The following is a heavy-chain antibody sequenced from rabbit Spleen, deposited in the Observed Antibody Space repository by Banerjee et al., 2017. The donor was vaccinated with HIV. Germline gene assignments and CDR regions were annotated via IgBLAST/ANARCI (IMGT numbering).Heavy chain of an antibody. J-gene: IGHJ6*01. V-gene: IGHV1S45*01. CDR1: GLDVSSSYW. CDR3: ARRDEDDYYKL. Sequence: QEQLVEYGGDLVQPEGSLTLTCKASGLDVSSSYWICWVRQAPGKGLEWIACIYTGSRDDTYYASWAKGRFTISKTSSTTVTLELTSLTPADTATYFCARRDEDDYYKLWGPGTLVTVS. CDR2: IYTGSRDDT. D-gene: IGHD1-1*01.